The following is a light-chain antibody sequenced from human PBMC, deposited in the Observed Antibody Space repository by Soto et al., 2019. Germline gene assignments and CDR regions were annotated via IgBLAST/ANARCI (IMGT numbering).Light chain of an antibody. J-gene: IGLJ3*02. Sequence: QPVLTQSSSPSASLGSSVKLTCTLSSRDSSYIIAWHQQQPGKAPRYLMKLEGSGSYNKGSGVPDRFSGSSSGADRYLTISNLQFEDEADYYCETWDSNTHVFGGGTKLTVL. CDR3: ETWDSNTHV. V-gene: IGLV4-60*02. CDR1: SRDSSYI. CDR2: LEGSGSY.